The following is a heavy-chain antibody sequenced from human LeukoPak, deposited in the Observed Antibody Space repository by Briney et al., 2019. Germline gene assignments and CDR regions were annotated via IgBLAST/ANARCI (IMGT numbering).Heavy chain of an antibody. Sequence: SQTLSLTCTVSGGSISSGSYYWSWIRQPAGKGLEWIGHISTSGSTNYNPSLKSRFTISVDTSKNQFSLKLTSVTAADTAVYYCARSPRSTAMTYYYYYYMDVWGKGTTVTISS. CDR3: ARSPRSTAMTYYYYYYMDV. D-gene: IGHD5-18*01. V-gene: IGHV4-61*09. J-gene: IGHJ6*03. CDR1: GGSISSGSYY. CDR2: ISTSGST.